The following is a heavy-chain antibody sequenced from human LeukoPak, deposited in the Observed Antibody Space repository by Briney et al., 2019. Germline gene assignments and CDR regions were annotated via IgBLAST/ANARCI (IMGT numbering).Heavy chain of an antibody. CDR1: GGSISNYY. CDR2: IYYSGST. Sequence: SETLSLTCTVSGGSISNYYWSWIRQPPGKGLEWIGYIYYSGSTNYNPSLKSRVTISVDTSKNQFSLKLSSVTAADTAMYYCARGGSYLGYMDVWGKGTTVTVSS. CDR3: ARGGSYLGYMDV. V-gene: IGHV4-59*01. J-gene: IGHJ6*03. D-gene: IGHD1-26*01.